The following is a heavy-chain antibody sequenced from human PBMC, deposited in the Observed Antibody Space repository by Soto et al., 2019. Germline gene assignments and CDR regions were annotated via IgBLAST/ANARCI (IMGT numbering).Heavy chain of an antibody. CDR2: IYYSGSTLSGST. V-gene: IGHV4-39*01. J-gene: IGHJ4*02. CDR3: ARANPDYGSGSYYPDY. D-gene: IGHD3-10*01. CDR1: GGSISSSRYY. Sequence: PSETLSLTCTVSGGSISSSRYYWGWIRQPPGKGLEWIGSIYYSGSTLSGSTFYNPSLKSRVTISVDTSKNQVSLNLSSVTAADTAMYYCARANPDYGSGSYYPDYWGQGTLVTVSS.